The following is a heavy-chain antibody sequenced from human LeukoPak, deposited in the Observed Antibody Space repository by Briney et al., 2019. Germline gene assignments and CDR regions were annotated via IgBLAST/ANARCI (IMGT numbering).Heavy chain of an antibody. CDR3: ARCEVYSDVLLWFGELSNLLFDY. Sequence: PGGSLRLSCAASGFTFSSYWMSWVRQAPGKGLEWVANIKQDGSEKYYVDSVKGRFTISRDNAKNSLYLQMNSLRAEDTAVYYCARCEVYSDVLLWFGELSNLLFDYWGQGTLVTVSS. CDR1: GFTFSSYW. CDR2: IKQDGSEK. D-gene: IGHD3-10*01. J-gene: IGHJ4*02. V-gene: IGHV3-7*01.